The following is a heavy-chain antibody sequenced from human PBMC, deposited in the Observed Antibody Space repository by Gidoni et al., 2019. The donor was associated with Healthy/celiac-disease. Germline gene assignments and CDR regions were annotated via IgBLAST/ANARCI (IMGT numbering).Heavy chain of an antibody. CDR3: ARGERGSYNPDY. D-gene: IGHD1-26*01. CDR2: ISSSSSYI. J-gene: IGHJ4*02. CDR1: GFPFSSYS. V-gene: IGHV3-21*01. Sequence: EVQLVESGGGLVKPGGSLRLSCAASGFPFSSYSMTWVRQAPGKGLEWVSSISSSSSYIYYADSVKGRFTISRDNAKNSLYLQMNSLRAEDTAVYYCARGERGSYNPDYWGQGTLVTVSS.